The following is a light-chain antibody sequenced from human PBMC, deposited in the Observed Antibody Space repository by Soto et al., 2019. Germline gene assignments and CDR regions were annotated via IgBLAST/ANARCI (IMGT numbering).Light chain of an antibody. Sequence: QSVLTQPASVSGSPGQSITISCAGTSSDVGSYNYVSWYQQHPGKAPKLMIYEVSNRPSGVSSRFSGSKSGNTASLTISGLQAEDEADYYCFSHRGGDSHVFGTGTKVTVL. CDR3: FSHRGGDSHV. CDR2: EVS. J-gene: IGLJ1*01. V-gene: IGLV2-14*01. CDR1: SSDVGSYNY.